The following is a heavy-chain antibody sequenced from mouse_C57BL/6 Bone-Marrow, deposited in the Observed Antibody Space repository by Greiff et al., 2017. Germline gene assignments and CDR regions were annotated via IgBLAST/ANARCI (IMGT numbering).Heavy chain of an antibody. CDR3: ARYLLRYPLAY. D-gene: IGHD1-1*01. J-gene: IGHJ3*01. CDR1: GYTFTNYW. V-gene: IGHV1-63*01. Sequence: VQLQQSGAELVRPGTSVKMSCKASGYTFTNYWIGWAKQRPGHGLEWIGDIFPGGGYTNYNEKFKGKATLTADKSSSTAYMQFSSLTSEGSAIYYCARYLLRYPLAYWGQGTLVTVSA. CDR2: IFPGGGYT.